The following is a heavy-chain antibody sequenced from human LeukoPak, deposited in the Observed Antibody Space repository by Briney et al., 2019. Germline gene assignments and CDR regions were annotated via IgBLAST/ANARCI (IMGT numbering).Heavy chain of an antibody. CDR3: ARDRDGYNFRFDY. D-gene: IGHD5-24*01. Sequence: SQTLSPTCTVSGGSISSGSYYWSWIRQPAGKGLEWIGRIYTSGSTNYNPSLKSRVTISLDTSKNQFSLRLSSVTAADTAVYYCARDRDGYNFRFDYWGQGTLVTVSS. CDR2: IYTSGST. J-gene: IGHJ4*02. CDR1: GGSISSGSYY. V-gene: IGHV4-61*02.